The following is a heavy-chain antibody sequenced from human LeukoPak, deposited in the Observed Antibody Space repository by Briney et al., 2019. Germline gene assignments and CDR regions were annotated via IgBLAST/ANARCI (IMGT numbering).Heavy chain of an antibody. CDR1: GFSITSGYF. D-gene: IGHD3-9*01. CDR3: ARQYIDILTGYYRGELYWFFDL. J-gene: IGHJ2*01. CDR2: IYTTGAGST. V-gene: IGHV4-38-2*02. Sequence: SETLSLTCSVSGFSITSGYFWGWIRQSPGKGLEWIGNIYTTGAGSTYYNPSVKSRVTLFSDKAKNQLSLKMNSVTAADTAVYYCARQYIDILTGYYRGELYWFFDLWGRGTLVTVSS.